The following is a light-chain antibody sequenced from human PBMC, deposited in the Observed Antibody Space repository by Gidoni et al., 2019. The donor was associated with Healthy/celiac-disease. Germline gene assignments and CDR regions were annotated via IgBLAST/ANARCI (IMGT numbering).Light chain of an antibody. CDR2: DAS. V-gene: IGKV3-11*01. CDR1: QSVSSY. Sequence: EIVLTQSPATLSLSPGERATLSCRASQSVSSYLAWYQQKPGQAPRLLIYDASNRATGIPARFSGSGSGTDFTITISSLEPEDFAVYYCQQRSNWPYTFXXXTKLEIK. CDR3: QQRSNWPYT. J-gene: IGKJ2*01.